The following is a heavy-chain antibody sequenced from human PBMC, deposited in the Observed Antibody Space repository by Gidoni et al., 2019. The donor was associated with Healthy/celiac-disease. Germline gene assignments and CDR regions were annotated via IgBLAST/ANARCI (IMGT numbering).Heavy chain of an antibody. J-gene: IGHJ3*02. CDR1: GFTFSSYA. D-gene: IGHD3-9*01. CDR2: ISYDGSNK. V-gene: IGHV3-30*04. Sequence: QVQLVESGGGVVQPGRSLRLSCAASGFTFSSYAMHWVRQAPGKGLEWVAVISYDGSNKYYADSVKGRFTISRDNSKNTLYLQMNSLRAEDTAVYYCARFFDIPKDAFDIWGQGTMVTVSS. CDR3: ARFFDIPKDAFDI.